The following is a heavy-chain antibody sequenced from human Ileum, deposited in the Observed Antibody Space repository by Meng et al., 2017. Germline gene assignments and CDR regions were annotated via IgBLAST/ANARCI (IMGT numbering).Heavy chain of an antibody. J-gene: IGHJ4*02. V-gene: IGHV3-66*02. CDR1: GITVGSNH. CDR2: IYSGGKT. D-gene: IGHD2-8*01. Sequence: LSLTCAASGITVGSNHMSWVRQAPGRGLEWVSVIYSGGKTSYAESVKGRFTISRDNSKNTLYLQMKRLGTEDTAVYYCARSPRGMDWGQGTLVTVSS. CDR3: ARSPRGMD.